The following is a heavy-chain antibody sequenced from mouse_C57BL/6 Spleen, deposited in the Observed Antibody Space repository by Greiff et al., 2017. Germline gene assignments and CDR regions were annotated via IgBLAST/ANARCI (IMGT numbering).Heavy chain of an antibody. V-gene: IGHV1-4*01. D-gene: IGHD2-5*01. CDR3: ARPSNDAAWFDY. CDR2: INPSSGYP. CDR1: GYTFTSYT. J-gene: IGHJ3*01. Sequence: QVQLQQSGAELARPGASVKMSCKASGYTFTSYTMHWVKQRPGQGLEWIGYINPSSGYPKYNQKFKAKATLTADKSSSTAYMQLSRLTSEYSAVYYCARPSNDAAWFDYWGQGTTVTVSA.